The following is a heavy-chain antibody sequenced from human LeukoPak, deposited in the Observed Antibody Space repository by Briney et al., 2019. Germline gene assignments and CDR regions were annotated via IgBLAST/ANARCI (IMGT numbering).Heavy chain of an antibody. Sequence: ASVKVSCKASGYTFTSYGISWVRQAPGQGLEGMGWISAYNGNTKYAQKLQGRATMTTDTSTSTAYMELRNLRSDDTAVYYCATPHELYGDLDYWGQGTLVTVSS. V-gene: IGHV1-18*01. CDR3: ATPHELYGDLDY. CDR1: GYTFTSYG. CDR2: ISAYNGNT. J-gene: IGHJ4*02. D-gene: IGHD4-17*01.